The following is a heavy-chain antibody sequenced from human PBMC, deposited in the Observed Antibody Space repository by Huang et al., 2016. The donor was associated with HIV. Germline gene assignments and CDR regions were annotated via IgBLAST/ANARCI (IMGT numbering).Heavy chain of an antibody. V-gene: IGHV3-7*01. D-gene: IGHD2-15*01. CDR2: INQDESEK. J-gene: IGHJ4*02. CDR3: ARRVDLDY. CDR1: GFAFSSYW. Sequence: QLVESGGGLVQPGGSLRLSCAASGFAFSSYWMSWVRQAPGKGLEWVANINQDESEKYYLDSVKGRFTICRDNAKASLYLQLTNLRVEDTGIYYCARRVDLDYWGQGILLTVSS.